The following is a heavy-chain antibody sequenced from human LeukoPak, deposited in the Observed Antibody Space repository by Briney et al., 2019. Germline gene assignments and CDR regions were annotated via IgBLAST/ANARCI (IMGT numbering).Heavy chain of an antibody. CDR1: GYTFTGYY. J-gene: IGHJ4*02. Sequence: GASVKVSCKASGYTFTGYYMHWVRQAPGQGLEWMGWISAYNGNTNYAQKLQGRVTMTTDTSTSTAYMELRSLRSDDTAVYYCARASRYYGSGSYFSGDYWGQGTLVTVSS. D-gene: IGHD3-10*01. CDR2: ISAYNGNT. CDR3: ARASRYYGSGSYFSGDY. V-gene: IGHV1-18*04.